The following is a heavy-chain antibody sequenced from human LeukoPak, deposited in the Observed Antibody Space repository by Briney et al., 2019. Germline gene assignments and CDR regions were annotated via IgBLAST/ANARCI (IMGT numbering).Heavy chain of an antibody. CDR2: IYYSGST. J-gene: IGHJ3*02. CDR1: GGSISSGGYY. Sequence: SETLSLTCTVSGGSISSGGYYWSWIRQHPGKGLEWIGYIYYSGSTYYNPSLKSRVTISVDTSENQFSLKLSSVTAADTAVYYCARARDSSGYSLDAFDIWGQGTMVTVSS. D-gene: IGHD3-22*01. V-gene: IGHV4-31*03. CDR3: ARARDSSGYSLDAFDI.